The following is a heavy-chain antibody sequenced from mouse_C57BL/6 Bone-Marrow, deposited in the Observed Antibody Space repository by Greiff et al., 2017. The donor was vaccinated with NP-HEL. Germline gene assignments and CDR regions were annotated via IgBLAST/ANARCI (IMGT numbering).Heavy chain of an antibody. CDR2: IDPSDSET. CDR3: ARYYSNYVGDFDV. D-gene: IGHD2-5*01. V-gene: IGHV1-52*01. CDR1: GYTFTSYW. J-gene: IGHJ1*03. Sequence: QVQLKQPGAELVRPGSSVKLSCKASGYTFTSYWMHWVKQRPIQGLEWIGNIDPSDSETHYNQKFKDKATLTVDKSSSTAYMQLSSLTSEDSAVYYCARYYSNYVGDFDVWGTGTTVTVSS.